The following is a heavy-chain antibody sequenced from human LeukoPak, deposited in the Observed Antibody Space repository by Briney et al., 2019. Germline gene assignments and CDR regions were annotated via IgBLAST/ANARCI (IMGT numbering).Heavy chain of an antibody. D-gene: IGHD6-19*01. J-gene: IGHJ6*03. CDR1: GFTFSSYW. Sequence: GGSLRLSCAASGFTFSSYWMSWVRQAPGKGLEWVANIKQDGSEKYYVDSVKGRFTISRDNSKNTLYLQMNSLRAEDTAVYYCAKRSSGIAVAGTYQPYYYYYMDVWGKGTTVTVSS. CDR3: AKRSSGIAVAGTYQPYYYYYMDV. V-gene: IGHV3-7*01. CDR2: IKQDGSEK.